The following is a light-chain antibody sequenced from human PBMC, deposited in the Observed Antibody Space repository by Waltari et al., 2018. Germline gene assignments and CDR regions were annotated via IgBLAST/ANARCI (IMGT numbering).Light chain of an antibody. V-gene: IGLV1-44*01. CDR3: ATWDDYLRGV. Sequence: QSVLTQPPSASGTPGQRVTISCSGSSPNIGPNTVNWYQQVPGAAPKLLIYGNNQRPSGVPDRFSGSKSGTSASLAISGLQSEDEADYYCATWDDYLRGVFGGGTKLTVL. CDR2: GNN. CDR1: SPNIGPNT. J-gene: IGLJ3*02.